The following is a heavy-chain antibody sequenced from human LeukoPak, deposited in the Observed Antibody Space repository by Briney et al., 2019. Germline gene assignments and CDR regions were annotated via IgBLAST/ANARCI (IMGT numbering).Heavy chain of an antibody. CDR3: ARRVAVAGSDAFDI. CDR2: IYPGDSDT. CDR1: GYTFTTYW. J-gene: IGHJ3*02. D-gene: IGHD6-19*01. Sequence: GESLKISCKGSGYTFTTYWIGWVRQMPGKGLEWMGIIYPGDSDTRYSPSFQGQVTISADKSISTAYLQWSSLKASDTAMYYCARRVAVAGSDAFDIWGQGTMVTVSS. V-gene: IGHV5-51*01.